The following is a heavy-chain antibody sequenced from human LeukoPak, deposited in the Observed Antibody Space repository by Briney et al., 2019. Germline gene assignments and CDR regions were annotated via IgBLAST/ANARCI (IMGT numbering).Heavy chain of an antibody. D-gene: IGHD3-16*01. Sequence: GGSLRLSCAASGFTFSSYAMHWVRQAPGKGLEWVAVISYDGSNKYYADSVKGRFTISRDNSKNTLYLQMNSLRAEGTAVYYCATGRQGGVSDYWGQGTLVTVSS. CDR1: GFTFSSYA. CDR3: ATGRQGGVSDY. V-gene: IGHV3-30-3*01. J-gene: IGHJ4*02. CDR2: ISYDGSNK.